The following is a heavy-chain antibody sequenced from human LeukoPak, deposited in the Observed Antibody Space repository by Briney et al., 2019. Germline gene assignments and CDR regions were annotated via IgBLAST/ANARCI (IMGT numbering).Heavy chain of an antibody. V-gene: IGHV4-59*01. CDR3: ARARYYYGSGSSFFDY. CDR2: IYYSGST. CDR1: GGSISSYY. J-gene: IGHJ4*02. D-gene: IGHD3-10*01. Sequence: PSETLSLTCTVSGGSISSYYWSWIRQPPGKGLEWIGYIYYSGSTNYNPSLKSRVTISVDTSKNQFSLKLSSVTAADTAVYYCARARYYYGSGSSFFDYWGREPWSPSPQ.